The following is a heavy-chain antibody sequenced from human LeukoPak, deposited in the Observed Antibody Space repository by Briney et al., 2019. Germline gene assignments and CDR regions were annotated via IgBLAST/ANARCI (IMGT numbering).Heavy chain of an antibody. CDR1: GYSFTGYY. CDR2: INPNSGDT. V-gene: IGHV1-2*02. Sequence: GASVKVSCKASGYSFTGYYMHWVRQAPGQGLEWMGWINPNSGDTNYAQKFQGRVTMTRDTSISTAYRELSRLRSDDTAVYYCVPSNDWLYYFDYWGQGTLVTVSS. CDR3: VPSNDWLYYFDY. D-gene: IGHD3-9*01. J-gene: IGHJ4*02.